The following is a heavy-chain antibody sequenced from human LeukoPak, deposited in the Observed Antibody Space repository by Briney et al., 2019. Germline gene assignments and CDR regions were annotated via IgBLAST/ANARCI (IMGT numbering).Heavy chain of an antibody. CDR3: ARDGEVLSSSWFWFDP. V-gene: IGHV4-39*07. CDR1: GGSISSSSYY. D-gene: IGHD6-13*01. Sequence: PSETLSLTCAVSGGSISSSSYYWGWIRQPPGKGLEWIGSIYYSGSTYYNPSLKSRVTISVDTSKNQFSLKLSSVTAADTAVYHCARDGEVLSSSWFWFDPWGQGTLVTVS. J-gene: IGHJ5*02. CDR2: IYYSGST.